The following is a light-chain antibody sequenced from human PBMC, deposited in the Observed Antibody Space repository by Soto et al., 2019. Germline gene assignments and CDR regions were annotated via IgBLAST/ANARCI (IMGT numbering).Light chain of an antibody. J-gene: IGKJ1*01. CDR1: QSISSY. CDR3: QQSYSTPQT. Sequence: DIQMTQSPSSLSASVGDRVTITCQASQSISSYLNWYQQKPGKAPKLLIYAASSLQSGVPSRFSGSGSGTDFTLTISSLQPEDFATYYCQQSYSTPQTFGQGTKVDIK. CDR2: AAS. V-gene: IGKV1-39*01.